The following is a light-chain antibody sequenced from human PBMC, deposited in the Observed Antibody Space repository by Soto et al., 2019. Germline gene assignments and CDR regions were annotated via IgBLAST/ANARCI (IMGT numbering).Light chain of an antibody. Sequence: QLVLTQPPSASASLGASVKLTCTLSSGHSSYVIAWHQQQPEKGPRYLMKLNSDGSHSKGDGIPDRFSGSSSGAERYLTISSLQSEDEADYYCQTWGTGIQVFGGGTKVTVL. CDR2: LNSDGSH. J-gene: IGLJ2*01. CDR3: QTWGTGIQV. CDR1: SGHSSYV. V-gene: IGLV4-69*01.